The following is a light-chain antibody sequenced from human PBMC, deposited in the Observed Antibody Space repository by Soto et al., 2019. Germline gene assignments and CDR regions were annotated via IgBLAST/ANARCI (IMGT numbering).Light chain of an antibody. CDR3: QQSFSSPQT. CDR2: TTS. CDR1: QSIRSY. V-gene: IGKV1-39*01. Sequence: DIQMTQSPSSLSASVGDRVSITCRASQSIRSYLNWYQQKLGKAPKLLIYTTSNLQSGVPSRFSGSGSGTDFTLTINTLLPEDFATYYCQQSFSSPQTFGQGTKVEIK. J-gene: IGKJ1*01.